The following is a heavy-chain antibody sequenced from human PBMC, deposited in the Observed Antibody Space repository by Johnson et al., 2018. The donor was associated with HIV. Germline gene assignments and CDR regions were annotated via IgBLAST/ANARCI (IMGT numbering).Heavy chain of an antibody. CDR3: AKGDGYNYAFDI. CDR1: GFSISSNY. CDR2: FYSGSNT. J-gene: IGHJ3*02. D-gene: IGHD5-24*01. V-gene: IGHV3-53*01. Sequence: EKLVESGGGLIQPGGSLRLSCKASGFSISSNYMSWVRQPPGKGLEWVSVFYSGSNTYYADSVKGRFTISRDNSNNTLYLQMNSLRAEDTAVYYCAKGDGYNYAFDIWGQGTMVTVSS.